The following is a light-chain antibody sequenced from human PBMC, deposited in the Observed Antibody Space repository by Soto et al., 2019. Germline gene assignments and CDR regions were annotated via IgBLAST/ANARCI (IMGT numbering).Light chain of an antibody. J-gene: IGKJ1*01. CDR3: QQYTSYTWT. V-gene: IGKV1-5*03. Sequence: DIQMTQSPSTLSASVGDRVTITCRASQSISSWLAWYQQKPGKAPKLLIYKASSLDSGVPSRFSGSGSGTEFTLTISSLQPDDFATYYCQQYTSYTWTFGQGTKVDI. CDR1: QSISSW. CDR2: KAS.